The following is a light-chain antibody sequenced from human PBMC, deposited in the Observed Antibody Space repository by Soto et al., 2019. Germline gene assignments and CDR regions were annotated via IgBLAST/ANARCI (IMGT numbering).Light chain of an antibody. Sequence: DIVLTQSPATLSLSPGDRATLSCRASQSVSSYLAWYQQKPGQAPRLLIYDASNRATGIPARFSGSGSGTDFTLTISGLEPEDFAVYYCQQRGSWPQYTFGGGTKVDIK. V-gene: IGKV3-11*01. CDR1: QSVSSY. J-gene: IGKJ4*01. CDR3: QQRGSWPQYT. CDR2: DAS.